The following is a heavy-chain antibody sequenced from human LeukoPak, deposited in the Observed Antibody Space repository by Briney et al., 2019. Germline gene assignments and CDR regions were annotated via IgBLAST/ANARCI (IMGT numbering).Heavy chain of an antibody. Sequence: PSETLSLTCAVHGGSFSGYYWSWIRQPPGKGLEWIGEINHSGSTNYNPSLKSRVTISVDTSKNQFSLKLSSVTAADTAVYYCASGVTGVVADVGYFDYWGQGTLVTVSS. D-gene: IGHD2-15*01. CDR3: ASGVTGVVADVGYFDY. CDR1: GGSFSGYY. CDR2: INHSGST. V-gene: IGHV4-34*01. J-gene: IGHJ4*02.